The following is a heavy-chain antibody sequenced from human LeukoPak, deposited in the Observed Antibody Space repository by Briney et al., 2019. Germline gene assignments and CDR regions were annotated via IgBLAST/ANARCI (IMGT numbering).Heavy chain of an antibody. CDR2: ISSNGGST. D-gene: IGHD2-15*01. J-gene: IGHJ4*02. Sequence: GGSLRLSCAASGFTFSSYAMHWVRQAPGQGLEYVSAISSNGGSTYYANSVKGRFTISRDNSKNTLYLQMGSLRAEDMAVYYCARGGVVVAAKFDYWGQGTLVTVSS. CDR1: GFTFSSYA. V-gene: IGHV3-64*01. CDR3: ARGGVVVAAKFDY.